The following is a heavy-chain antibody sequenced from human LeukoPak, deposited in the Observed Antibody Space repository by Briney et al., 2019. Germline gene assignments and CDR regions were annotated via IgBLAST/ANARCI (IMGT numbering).Heavy chain of an antibody. CDR2: VYTSGST. V-gene: IGHV4-4*07. CDR3: SRDYDFWSGYYTYGMDV. J-gene: IGHJ6*02. CDR1: GGSISSYY. D-gene: IGHD3-3*01. Sequence: SETLSLTCTVSGGSISSYYWSWIRQPAGKGLEWIGRVYTSGSTNYNPSLKSRVTMSVDTSKNQFSLKLSSVTAADTAVYYCSRDYDFWSGYYTYGMDVWGPGTTVTVSS.